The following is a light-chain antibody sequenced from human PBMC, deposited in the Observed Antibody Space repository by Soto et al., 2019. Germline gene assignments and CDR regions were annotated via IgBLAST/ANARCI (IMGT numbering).Light chain of an antibody. Sequence: QSVLPQPASVSGSPGQSITISCTGTRRDVGGYNYVSWYQQYPGKSPKLLIYEVTHRPSGVSNRFSGSKSGNTASLTISGLQAEDEADYYCSSYTISNTLPFVFGTGTKVTVL. V-gene: IGLV2-14*01. J-gene: IGLJ1*01. CDR1: RRDVGGYNY. CDR3: SSYTISNTLPFV. CDR2: EVT.